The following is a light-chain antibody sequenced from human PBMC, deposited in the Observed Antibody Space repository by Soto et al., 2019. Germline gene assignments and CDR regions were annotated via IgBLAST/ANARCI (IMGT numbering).Light chain of an antibody. CDR2: WAS. J-gene: IGKJ4*01. Sequence: DIVMTQSPDSLAVSLGEWATINCKSSQNVLFRSNNKNYLSWYQQKPGQPPKLLIYWASTRESGVPDRFSGSGSETDFTLTISSLQAEDVAVYYCQQFYSTPLTFGGGIKVEIK. CDR1: QNVLFRSNNKNY. CDR3: QQFYSTPLT. V-gene: IGKV4-1*01.